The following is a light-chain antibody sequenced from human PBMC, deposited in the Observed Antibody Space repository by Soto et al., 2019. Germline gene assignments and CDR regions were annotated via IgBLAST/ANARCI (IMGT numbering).Light chain of an antibody. CDR1: QTVSNK. J-gene: IGKJ1*01. CDR3: HERKIWPRT. V-gene: IGKV3-11*01. CDR2: DTS. Sequence: ERMVKHSAAARSSGQEGRSRRSWSASQTVSNKLAWYQHKPGQAPRLLIYDTSNRATGIPARFSGSGSGTDLTLTISSLEPEDFAVYYCHERKIWPRTFGEGTNVDIK.